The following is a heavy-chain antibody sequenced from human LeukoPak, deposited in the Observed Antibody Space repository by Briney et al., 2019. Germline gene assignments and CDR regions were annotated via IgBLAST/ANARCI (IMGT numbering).Heavy chain of an antibody. D-gene: IGHD3-3*01. J-gene: IGHJ4*02. V-gene: IGHV3-7*01. CDR3: TRFNNRFSVF. Sequence: PGGSLRLSCAASGFTFSNFWMTWVRQAPGKGLEWVAHIREDVVEKYYVVSVRGRFTISRDNAKNSMNLQMNGLRVEDTSVYYCTRFNNRFSVFWSQGSLVIVSS. CDR1: GFTFSNFW. CDR2: IREDVVEK.